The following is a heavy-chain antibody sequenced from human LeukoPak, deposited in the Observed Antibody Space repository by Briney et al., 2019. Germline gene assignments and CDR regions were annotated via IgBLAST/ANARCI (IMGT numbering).Heavy chain of an antibody. CDR2: MNPNSGNT. CDR3: ARGGYRSSSRKIDY. J-gene: IGHJ4*02. CDR1: GYAFTIYN. V-gene: IGHV1-8*01. D-gene: IGHD6-13*01. Sequence: ASVKVSFKASGYAFTIYNINWVRQRNGPGKELKGWMNPNSGNTGNAQKFQGRVTMTRNTSISTAYMELSSLRSEDTAVYYCARGGYRSSSRKIDYWGQGTLVTVSS.